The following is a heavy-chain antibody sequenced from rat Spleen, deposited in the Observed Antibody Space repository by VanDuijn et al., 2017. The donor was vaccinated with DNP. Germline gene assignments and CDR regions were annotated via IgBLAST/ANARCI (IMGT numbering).Heavy chain of an antibody. CDR1: GFTFSSYW. V-gene: IGHV5-58*01. CDR2: INTDGGST. Sequence: EVQLVETGGGLVQPGRSLKLSCVASGFTFSSYWMYWIRQAPGKGLEWVASINTDGGSTYYPDSVKGRFTISRDNAENTVYLQMNSLRSEDTATYYCAKGQIYYYDGSYYPNWFAYWGQGTLVTVSS. D-gene: IGHD1-12*02. J-gene: IGHJ3*01. CDR3: AKGQIYYYDGSYYPNWFAY.